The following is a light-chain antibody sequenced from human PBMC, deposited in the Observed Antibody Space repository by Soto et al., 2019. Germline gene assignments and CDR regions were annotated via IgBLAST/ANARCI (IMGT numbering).Light chain of an antibody. V-gene: IGLV2-23*01. Sequence: QSALTQPASVSGSPGQSITISCTGTSSDVGGYDLVSWYQQHPGKAPKLIIYEGSKRPSGISNRFSGSKSGNTASLIISGLQGDDEGDYYCCAYVSSNTLLFGGGTKLNV. J-gene: IGLJ3*02. CDR2: EGS. CDR1: SSDVGGYDL. CDR3: CAYVSSNTLL.